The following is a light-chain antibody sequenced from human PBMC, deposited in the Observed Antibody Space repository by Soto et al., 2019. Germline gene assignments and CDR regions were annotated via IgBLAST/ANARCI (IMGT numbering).Light chain of an antibody. CDR1: SSNIGTNY. J-gene: IGLJ2*01. V-gene: IGLV1-47*01. CDR3: AAWDDSLSGVV. Sequence: QSVLTQPPSASATPGQRVTISCSGSSSNIGTNYVYWYQHLPGTAPKLLIYRNDQRPSGVPDRFSGSMSGTAASLAIGGLRSEDEADYYCAAWDDSLSGVVFCGGTKLTVL. CDR2: RND.